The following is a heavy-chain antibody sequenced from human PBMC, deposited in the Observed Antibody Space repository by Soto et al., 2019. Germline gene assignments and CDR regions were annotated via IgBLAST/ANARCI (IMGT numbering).Heavy chain of an antibody. CDR1: GGSISSGGYS. J-gene: IGHJ5*02. V-gene: IGHV4-30-2*01. CDR3: ARVPTP. Sequence: QLQLQESGSGLVKPSQTLSLTCAVSGGSISSGGYSWSWIRQPPGKGLEWIVYIYHSGSTYYNSFLNSRVIISVDRSKNLLFLNLSSVTAADTAVYYCARVPTPWGQGTLVTVSS. CDR2: IYHSGST.